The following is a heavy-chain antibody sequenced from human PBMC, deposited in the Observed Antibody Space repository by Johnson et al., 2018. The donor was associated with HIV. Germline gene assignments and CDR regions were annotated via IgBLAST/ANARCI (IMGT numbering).Heavy chain of an antibody. J-gene: IGHJ3*02. Sequence: QVQLVESGGGLVQSGGSLRLSCAASGFTFSSYAMHWVRQAPGKGLEWVAVISYDGSDKYYADSVKGRFTISRDSSKNTLYLQMNSLRAEDTAVYYCARDTSIAAARAFDIWGQGTMVTVSS. D-gene: IGHD6-6*01. CDR1: GFTFSSYA. V-gene: IGHV3-30*04. CDR2: ISYDGSDK. CDR3: ARDTSIAAARAFDI.